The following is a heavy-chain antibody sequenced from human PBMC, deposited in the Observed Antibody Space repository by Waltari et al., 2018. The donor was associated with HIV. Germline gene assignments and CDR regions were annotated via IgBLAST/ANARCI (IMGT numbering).Heavy chain of an antibody. CDR2: ISDDAREK. Sequence: EVKLVESGGGAVQTGGSLRLSCEGSGFTFSSHDMDWVRQTPGKGGGWVAQISDDAREKFPGDSVRGRFVVARDNARNSIFLQMNNLRDDDTGVYFCVRQPLRHDL. V-gene: IGHV3-7*01. CDR1: GFTFSSHD. CDR3: VRQPLRHDL. J-gene: IGHJ2*01.